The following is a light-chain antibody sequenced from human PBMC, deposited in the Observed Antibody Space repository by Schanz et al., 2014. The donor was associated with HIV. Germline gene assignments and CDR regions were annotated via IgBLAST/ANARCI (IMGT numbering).Light chain of an antibody. Sequence: QSVLTQPPSASGTPGQRVTISCSGSSSNIGSNTVNWYQQLPGTAPTLLIYSNNQRPSGVPDRFSGSTSGTSASLAISGLQSEDEADYYCATWDDSLNGWVFGGGTKLTVL. CDR1: SSNIGSNT. CDR2: SNN. CDR3: ATWDDSLNGWV. J-gene: IGLJ3*02. V-gene: IGLV1-44*01.